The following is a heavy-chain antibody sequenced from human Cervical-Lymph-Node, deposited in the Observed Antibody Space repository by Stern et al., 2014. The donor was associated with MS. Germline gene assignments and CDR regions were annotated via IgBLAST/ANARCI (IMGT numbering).Heavy chain of an antibody. CDR3: TTSQGAF. CDR1: GYTFTNYD. CDR2: TNPNTGNT. J-gene: IGHJ4*01. Sequence: VQLVESGAEVKKPGASVRVSCKTSGYTFTNYDVSWVRQAAGQGLEWVGWTNPNTGNTVYAQKFQGRVTVTSDTSIATAYLELSSLKSDDTAVYYCTTSQGAFWGHGTLVTVSS. D-gene: IGHD3-16*01. V-gene: IGHV1-8*01.